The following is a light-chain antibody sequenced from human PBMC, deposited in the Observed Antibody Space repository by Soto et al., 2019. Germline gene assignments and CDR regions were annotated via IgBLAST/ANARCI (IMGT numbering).Light chain of an antibody. CDR1: QSISSW. CDR2: KAS. V-gene: IGKV1-5*03. J-gene: IGKJ2*01. Sequence: DIQMTQSPSTLSASVGDRVTITCRASQSISSWLAWYQQKPGKAPKLLIYKASTLESGVPSRFSGSGSGTEFTLTISSLQPDDFATCYCQQYNSYSRYTFGQGTKLEIK. CDR3: QQYNSYSRYT.